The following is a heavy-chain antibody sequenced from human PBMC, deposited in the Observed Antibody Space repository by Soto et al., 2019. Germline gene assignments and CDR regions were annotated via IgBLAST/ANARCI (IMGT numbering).Heavy chain of an antibody. J-gene: IGHJ4*02. CDR2: INPNSGDT. CDR1: GYTFTGYY. V-gene: IGHV1-2*04. D-gene: IGHD6-13*01. CDR3: ARFLPAAGYYFDY. Sequence: ASVKVSCKASGYTFTGYYMYWVRQAPGQGLEWMGWINPNSGDTNYAQKFQGWVTMTRDTSISTAYMELSRLRSDDTAVYYCARFLPAAGYYFDYWGQGTLVTVSS.